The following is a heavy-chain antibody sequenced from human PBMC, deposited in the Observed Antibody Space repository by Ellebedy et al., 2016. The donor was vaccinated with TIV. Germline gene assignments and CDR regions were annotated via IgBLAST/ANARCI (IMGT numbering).Heavy chain of an antibody. D-gene: IGHD3-22*01. CDR2: VYPGDSGP. Sequence: PGGSLRLSCKASGYTFTNHWVGWVRHMPGKGLEWMGMVYPGDSGPRYSPSFQGHVTISAEKSTSTAFLQWSSLKASDTAIYYCARLGGGGASYYDSSGHPAGYYYGLDVWGQGTTVTVSS. CDR3: ARLGGGGASYYDSSGHPAGYYYGLDV. CDR1: GYTFTNHW. V-gene: IGHV5-51*01. J-gene: IGHJ6*02.